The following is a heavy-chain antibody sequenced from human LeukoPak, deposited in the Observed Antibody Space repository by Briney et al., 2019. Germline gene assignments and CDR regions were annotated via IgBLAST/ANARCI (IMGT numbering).Heavy chain of an antibody. Sequence: SETLSLTCTVSGGSISSYYWSWIRQPAGKGLEWIGRIYTSGSTNYNPSLKSRVTISVDTSKNQFSLKLSSVTAADTAVYYCARQGSSSRIRTFDYWGQGTLVTVSS. CDR3: ARQGSSSRIRTFDY. D-gene: IGHD6-19*01. CDR2: IYTSGST. J-gene: IGHJ4*02. CDR1: GGSISSYY. V-gene: IGHV4-4*07.